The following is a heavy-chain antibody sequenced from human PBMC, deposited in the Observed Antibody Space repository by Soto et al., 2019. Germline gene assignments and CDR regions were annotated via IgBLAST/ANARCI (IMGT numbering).Heavy chain of an antibody. CDR1: GYAFTTYG. V-gene: IGHV1-18*01. J-gene: IGHJ4*02. CDR3: ARGRYGDY. D-gene: IGHD1-1*01. CDR2: ISAHNGNT. Sequence: QVHLVQSGAEVKKPGASVKVSCKGSGYAFTTYGITWVRQAPGQGLEWMGWISAHNGNTNYAQKLQGRVTVTRDTSTSTVYMELRSLRSDDTAVYYCARGRYGDYWGQGDLVTVSS.